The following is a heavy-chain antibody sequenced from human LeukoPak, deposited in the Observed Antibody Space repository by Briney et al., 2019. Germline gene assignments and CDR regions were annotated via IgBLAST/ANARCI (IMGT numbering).Heavy chain of an antibody. J-gene: IGHJ4*02. V-gene: IGHV1-8*03. D-gene: IGHD5-12*01. Sequence: ASVKVSCKASGYSFTSYDINWVRQATGQGLEWMEWMNPISGNTGYAQRFQGRVTITRNASLSTAYMELRSLRADDTAVYYCARGFLATEIDYWGQGTLVTVSS. CDR2: MNPISGNT. CDR3: ARGFLATEIDY. CDR1: GYSFTSYD.